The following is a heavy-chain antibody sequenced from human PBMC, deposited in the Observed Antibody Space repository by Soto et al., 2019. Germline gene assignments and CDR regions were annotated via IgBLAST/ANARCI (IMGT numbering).Heavy chain of an antibody. CDR3: ARAGLGYCTSTSCHPGFDI. J-gene: IGHJ3*02. Sequence: GGSLRLSCAASGFTFSNYWMHWVRQAPGKGLEWVSRINGDGRTTIYADSVKGRFTISRDNAKNTLYLQMNSLRAEDTAVYYCARAGLGYCTSTSCHPGFDIWGQGTMVTVSS. V-gene: IGHV3-74*01. CDR2: INGDGRTT. CDR1: GFTFSNYW. D-gene: IGHD2-2*01.